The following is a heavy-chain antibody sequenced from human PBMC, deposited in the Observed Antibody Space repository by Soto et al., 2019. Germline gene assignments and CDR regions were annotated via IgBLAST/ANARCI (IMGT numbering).Heavy chain of an antibody. D-gene: IGHD4-17*01. J-gene: IGHJ2*01. CDR2: ISAYNGNT. CDR1: GYTFTSYG. V-gene: IGHV1-18*01. CDR3: ARSLYGGNSGWYFDL. Sequence: QVQLVQSGAEVKKPGASVKVSCKASGYTFTSYGISWVRQAPGQGLEWMGWISAYNGNTNYAQKLQGRVTMTTDTSTSTAYMEVRSLRSDDTAVYYCARSLYGGNSGWYFDLWGRGTLVTVSS.